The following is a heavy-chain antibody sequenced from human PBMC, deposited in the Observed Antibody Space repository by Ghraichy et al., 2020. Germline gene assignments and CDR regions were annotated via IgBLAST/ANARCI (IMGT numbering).Heavy chain of an antibody. CDR2: IYYSGST. D-gene: IGHD3-22*01. CDR1: GGSISSYY. J-gene: IGHJ6*02. CDR3: ARGTYYYDSSGYYVTVGMDV. Sequence: SETLSLTCTVSGGSISSYYWSWIRQPPGKGLEWIGYIYYSGSTNYNPSLKSRVTISVDTSKNQFSLKLSSVTAADTAVYYCARGTYYYDSSGYYVTVGMDVWGQGTTVTVSS. V-gene: IGHV4-59*01.